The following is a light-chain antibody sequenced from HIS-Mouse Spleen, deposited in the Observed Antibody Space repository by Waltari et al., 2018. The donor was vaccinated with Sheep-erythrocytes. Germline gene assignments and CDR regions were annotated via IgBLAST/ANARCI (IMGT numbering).Light chain of an antibody. CDR1: ALQKQY. CDR3: YSTDSSGNHWV. V-gene: IGLV3-10*01. CDR2: EDS. Sequence: SYELTQPPSVSVSPGQTARITCSGDALQKQYAYWYQQKSGQAPVLVIYEDSKRPSGIPERFSGSSSGTMATLTISGAQVEDDADYYCYSTDSSGNHWVFGGGTKLTVL. J-gene: IGLJ3*02.